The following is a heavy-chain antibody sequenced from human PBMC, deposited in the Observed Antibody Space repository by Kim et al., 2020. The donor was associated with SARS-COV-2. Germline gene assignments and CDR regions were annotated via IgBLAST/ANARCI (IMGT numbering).Heavy chain of an antibody. D-gene: IGHD1-1*01. J-gene: IGHJ4*02. V-gene: IGHV3-23*01. CDR2: ITGNGGST. Sequence: GGSLRLSCAASGFTFSTYVMSWVRQAPGKGLEWVSAITGNGGSTYYADSVRGRFTISRDNSKDTLYLQMNSLRAEDTAVYYCAREPVRRTDYWGQGTLVTVSS. CDR1: GFTFSTYV. CDR3: AREPVRRTDY.